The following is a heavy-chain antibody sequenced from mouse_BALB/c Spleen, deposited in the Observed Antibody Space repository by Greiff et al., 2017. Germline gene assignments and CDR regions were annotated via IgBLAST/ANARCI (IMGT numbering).Heavy chain of an antibody. CDR2: IDPANGNT. J-gene: IGHJ2*01. CDR3: AYYGYDGRDY. V-gene: IGHV14-3*02. D-gene: IGHD2-2*01. Sequence: EVQLQQSGAELVKPGASVKLSCTASGFNIKDTYMHWVKQRPEQGLEWIGRIDPANGNTKYDPKFQGKATITADTSSNTAYLQLSSLTSEDTAVYYYAYYGYDGRDYWGQGTTLTVSS. CDR1: GFNIKDTY.